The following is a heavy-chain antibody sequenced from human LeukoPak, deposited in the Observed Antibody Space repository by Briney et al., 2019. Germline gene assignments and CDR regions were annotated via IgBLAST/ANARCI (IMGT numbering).Heavy chain of an antibody. D-gene: IGHD3-10*01. CDR2: IWYDGSNK. J-gene: IGHJ6*03. CDR1: GFTFRSYW. Sequence: PGGSLRLSCTVSGFTFRSYWMRWVRQAPGKGLEWVVVIWYDGSNKYYADSVKGRFTISRDNSKNTLYLQMNSLRAEDTAVYYCAKSGTNYYYYMDVWGKGTTVTVSS. CDR3: AKSGTNYYYYMDV. V-gene: IGHV3-33*06.